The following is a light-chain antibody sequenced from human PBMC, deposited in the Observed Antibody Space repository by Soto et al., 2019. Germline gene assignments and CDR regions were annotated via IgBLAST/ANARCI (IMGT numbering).Light chain of an antibody. V-gene: IGLV1-40*01. Sequence: QSVLTQPPSVSGAPGQRVTISCTWSSSNIGAGYDVHWYQQLPGTAPKLLIYGNSNRPSGVPDRFSGSKSGNSASLAITGLQAEDEADYYCQSYDSSLSVNYVFGTGTKVTVL. CDR2: GNS. CDR1: SSNIGAGYD. J-gene: IGLJ1*01. CDR3: QSYDSSLSVNYV.